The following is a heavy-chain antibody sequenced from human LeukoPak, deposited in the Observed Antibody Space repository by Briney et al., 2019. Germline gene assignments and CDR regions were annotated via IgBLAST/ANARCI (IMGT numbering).Heavy chain of an antibody. CDR3: ASEPYYYDSSGYYRLDY. J-gene: IGHJ4*02. D-gene: IGHD3-22*01. CDR1: GHTFTGYY. CDR2: INPNSGGT. V-gene: IGHV1-2*02. Sequence: ASVKVSCKASGHTFTGYYMHWVRQAPGQGLEWMGWINPNSGGTNYAQKFQGRVTMTRDTSISTAYMELSRLRSDDTAVYYCASEPYYYDSSGYYRLDYWGRGTLVTVSS.